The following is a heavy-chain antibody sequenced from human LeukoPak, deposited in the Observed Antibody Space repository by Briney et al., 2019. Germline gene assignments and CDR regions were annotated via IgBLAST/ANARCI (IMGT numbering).Heavy chain of an antibody. CDR2: IYSGGST. J-gene: IGHJ4*02. D-gene: IGHD5-12*01. V-gene: IGHV3-66*01. CDR1: GFTVSSNY. CDR3: ARGSIVATINDY. Sequence: SGGSLRLSCAASGFTVSSNYMSWVPQAPGKGLEWVSVIYSGGSTYYADSVKGRFTISRDNSKNALYLQMNSLRAEDTAVYYCARGSIVATINDYWGQGTLVTVSS.